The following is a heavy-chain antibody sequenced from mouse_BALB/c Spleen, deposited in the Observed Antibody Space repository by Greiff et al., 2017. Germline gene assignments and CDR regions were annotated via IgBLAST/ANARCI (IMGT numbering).Heavy chain of an antibody. D-gene: IGHD2-1*01. J-gene: IGHJ3*01. V-gene: IGHV1-54*01. Sequence: QVQLKQSGAELVRPGTSVKVSCKASGYAFTNYLIEWVKQRPGQGLEWIGVINPGSGGTNYNEKFKGKATLTADKSSSTAYMQLSSLTSDDSAVYFCARRHYGNYAFAYWGQGTLVTVSA. CDR1: GYAFTNYL. CDR3: ARRHYGNYAFAY. CDR2: INPGSGGT.